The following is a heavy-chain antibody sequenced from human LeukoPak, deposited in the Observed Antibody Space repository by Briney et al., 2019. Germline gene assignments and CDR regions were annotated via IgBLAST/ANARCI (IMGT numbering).Heavy chain of an antibody. CDR2: INYDARSR. Sequence: GGSLRLSCTASGFIFSHAWMNWVRQAPGKGLEWVSSINYDARSRTYADSVKGRLTISRDNAENTLFLQMNSLRVEDSAIYSCVRGAGPGTPFDWGQGILVTVSS. CDR1: GFIFSHAW. J-gene: IGHJ1*01. V-gene: IGHV3-74*01. D-gene: IGHD1-1*01. CDR3: VRGAGPGTPFD.